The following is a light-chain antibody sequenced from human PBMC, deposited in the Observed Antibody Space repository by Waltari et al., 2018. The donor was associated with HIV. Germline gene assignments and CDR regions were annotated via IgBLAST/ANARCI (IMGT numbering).Light chain of an antibody. V-gene: IGLV1-40*01. CDR3: QSYDSSLSGWV. CDR1: SSTIGAGYD. CDR2: GNS. J-gene: IGLJ3*02. Sequence: QSVLTQPPPVSGAPGQRVTISCTGSSSTIGAGYDVHWYQHLPGTAPKPLIYGNSNRPSGVPDRFSGSKSGTSASLAITGLQAEDEADYYCQSYDSSLSGWVFGGGTKLTVL.